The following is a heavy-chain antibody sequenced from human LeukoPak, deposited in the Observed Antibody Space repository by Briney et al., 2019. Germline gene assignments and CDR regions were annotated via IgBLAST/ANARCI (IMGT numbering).Heavy chain of an antibody. Sequence: PGGSLRLSCVASGFTFSSYAMSWVRQAPGKGLEWVSTISGSGGSTYFADSVKGRFTISRDNSKNTVYLQMNSLRVEDTALYYCAKTPRYCSGGGCYSGYFDNWGQGTRVTVSS. CDR3: AKTPRYCSGGGCYSGYFDN. V-gene: IGHV3-23*01. J-gene: IGHJ4*02. CDR2: ISGSGGST. D-gene: IGHD2-15*01. CDR1: GFTFSSYA.